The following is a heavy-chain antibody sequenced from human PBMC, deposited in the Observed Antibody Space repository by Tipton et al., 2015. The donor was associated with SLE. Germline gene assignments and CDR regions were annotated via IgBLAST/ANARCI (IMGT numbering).Heavy chain of an antibody. J-gene: IGHJ3*02. CDR3: ARLYDFWSGEVDAFDI. CDR2: IYYSGST. Sequence: LRLSCTVSGGSISSSSYYWGWIRQPPGKGLEWSGSIYYSGSTYYNPSLKSRVTISVDTSKNQFSLKLSSVTAADTAVYYCARLYDFWSGEVDAFDIWGQGTMVTVSS. D-gene: IGHD3-3*01. CDR1: GGSISSSSYY. V-gene: IGHV4-39*01.